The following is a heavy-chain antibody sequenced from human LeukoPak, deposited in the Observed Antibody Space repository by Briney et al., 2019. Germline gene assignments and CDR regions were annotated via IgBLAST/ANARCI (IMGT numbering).Heavy chain of an antibody. CDR1: GGSISSSSYY. Sequence: SETLSLTCTVSGGSISSSSYYWGWIRQPPGKGLEWIGSIYYSGSTYYNPSLKSRVTISVDTSKNQFSLKLSSVTAADTAVYYCARHVPGIYYGSGSYYGWFDPWGQGTLVTVSS. J-gene: IGHJ5*02. D-gene: IGHD3-10*01. CDR2: IYYSGST. V-gene: IGHV4-39*01. CDR3: ARHVPGIYYGSGSYYGWFDP.